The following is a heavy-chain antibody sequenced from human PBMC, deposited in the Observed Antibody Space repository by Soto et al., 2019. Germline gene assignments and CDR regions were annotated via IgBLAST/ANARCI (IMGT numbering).Heavy chain of an antibody. CDR3: ARDLDDYVCGSSTSPDSFDI. CDR1: GYTFTTYG. CDR2: IGAYNGNT. V-gene: IGHV1-18*01. Sequence: GASVKVSCKASGYTFTTYGISWVRQAPGQGLEWMGWIGAYNGNTNYAQKLQGRVTMTTDTSTSTAYMELRSLRSDDTAVYYCARDLDDYVCGSSTSPDSFDIWGQGTLVTVS. J-gene: IGHJ3*02. D-gene: IGHD3-16*01.